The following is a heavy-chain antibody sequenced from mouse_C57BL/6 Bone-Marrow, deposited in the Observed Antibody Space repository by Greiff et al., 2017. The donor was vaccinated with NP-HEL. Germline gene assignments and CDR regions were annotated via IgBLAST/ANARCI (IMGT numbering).Heavy chain of an antibody. D-gene: IGHD2-1*01. J-gene: IGHJ1*03. CDR3: ARGAIRGNCGYYEG. CDR2: ISYDGSN. Sequence: EVQLQESGPGLVKPSQSLSLTCSVTGYSITSGYYWNWIRQFPGNKLEWMGYISYDGSNNYNPSLKNRISITRDTSKNPFFLKLNSVTTEDTAAYYCARGAIRGNCGYYEGWGTGTTVTVST. V-gene: IGHV3-6*01. CDR1: GYSITSGYY.